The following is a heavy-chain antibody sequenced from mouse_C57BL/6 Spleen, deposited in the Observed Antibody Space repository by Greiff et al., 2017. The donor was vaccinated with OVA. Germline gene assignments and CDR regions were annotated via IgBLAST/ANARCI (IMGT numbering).Heavy chain of an antibody. CDR2: INPGSGGT. V-gene: IGHV1-54*01. CDR1: GYAFTNYL. D-gene: IGHD2-2*01. CDR3: ARGGVKGY. J-gene: IGHJ2*01. Sequence: QVQLKESGAELVRPGTSVKVSCKASGYAFTNYLIEWVKQRPGQGLEWIGVINPGSGGTNYNEKFKGKATLTADKSSSTAYMQLSRLTSEDSAVYFWARGGVKGYWGQGTTLTVSS.